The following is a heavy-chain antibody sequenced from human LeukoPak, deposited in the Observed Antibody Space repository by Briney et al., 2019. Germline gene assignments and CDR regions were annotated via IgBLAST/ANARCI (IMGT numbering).Heavy chain of an antibody. D-gene: IGHD3-22*01. CDR2: MNPNSGNT. J-gene: IGHJ4*02. V-gene: IGHV1-8*03. CDR1: GYTFTSYD. Sequence: ASVKVSCKASGYTFTSYDINWVRQATGQGLEWMGWMNPNSGNTGYAQKFQGRVTITRNTSISTAYMELSSLRSEDTAVYYCARAPNYYDSSGKDLLDYWGQGTLVTVSS. CDR3: ARAPNYYDSSGKDLLDY.